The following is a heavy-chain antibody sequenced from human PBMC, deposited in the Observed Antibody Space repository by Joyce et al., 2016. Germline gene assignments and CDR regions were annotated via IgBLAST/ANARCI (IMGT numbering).Heavy chain of an antibody. CDR1: GFTFTRDA. CDR2: ISGISGNT. D-gene: IGHD6-19*01. CDR3: AKGGGVYSSGWYYYDN. V-gene: IGHV3-23*01. Sequence: EVQLLESGGNLVQPGGSLRLSCTASGFTFTRDAMTWVRQGPGKGLELVSSISGISGNTYYATPLKGRFTISRDDSKKTLYLQMDSLGADDTAIYYCAKGGGVYSSGWYYYDNWGQGTLVTVHS. J-gene: IGHJ4*02.